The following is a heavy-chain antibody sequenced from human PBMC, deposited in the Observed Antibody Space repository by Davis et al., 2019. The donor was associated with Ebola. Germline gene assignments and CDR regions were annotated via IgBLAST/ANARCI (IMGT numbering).Heavy chain of an antibody. D-gene: IGHD2-15*01. J-gene: IGHJ4*02. CDR1: GFTFSSYG. CDR3: ATTDTV. CDR2: IRQDGSEQ. V-gene: IGHV3-30*02. Sequence: GESLKISCAASGFTFSSYGMHWVRQAPGKGLEWVANIRQDGSEQYYVDSVKGRFTISRDNSKNTLYLQMNSLRAEDTAVYYCATTDTVWGQGTLVTVSS.